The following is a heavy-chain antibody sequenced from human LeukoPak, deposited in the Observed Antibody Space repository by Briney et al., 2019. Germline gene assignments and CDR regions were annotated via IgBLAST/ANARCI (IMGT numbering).Heavy chain of an antibody. D-gene: IGHD6-13*01. CDR2: ISPDSGYI. CDR3: APFSAVTHYYFDY. Sequence: GGSLRLSCAASGFTFSSHSLMWVRQAPGRGLEWVSSISPDSGYIYYADSAKGRFTISRDNAENSLFLQMNSPGAEHTAVYYCAPFSAVTHYYFDYWGQGTLVTVSS. V-gene: IGHV3-21*01. J-gene: IGHJ4*02. CDR1: GFTFSSHS.